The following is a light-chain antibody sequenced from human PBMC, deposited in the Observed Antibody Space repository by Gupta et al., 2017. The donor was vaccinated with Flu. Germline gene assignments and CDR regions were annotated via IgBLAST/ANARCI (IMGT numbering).Light chain of an antibody. V-gene: IGLV2-23*02. CDR1: NSDVGKYNL. CDR2: EFS. J-gene: IGLJ3*02. Sequence: SITISCTGSNSDVGKYNLVSWDQQHQGKAPKLIIYEFSKWASDIPTRFSGSKSGITASLTISGLQAEDEADYYCCSFAPDNTVVFGGGTSLTVL. CDR3: CSFAPDNTVV.